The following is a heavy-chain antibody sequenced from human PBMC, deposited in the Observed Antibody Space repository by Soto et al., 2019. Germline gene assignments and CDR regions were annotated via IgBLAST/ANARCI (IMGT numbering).Heavy chain of an antibody. D-gene: IGHD6-13*01. J-gene: IGHJ4*02. CDR3: ATSQPNAAAGTLPFDY. Sequence: QVQLQESGPGLVKPSQTLSLTCTVSGGSISSGGYYWSWIRQHPGKGLEWIGYIYYSGSTYYNPSLKSRVTISVDTSKNQFSLKLSSVTAADTAVYYCATSQPNAAAGTLPFDYWGQGTLVTVSS. V-gene: IGHV4-31*03. CDR2: IYYSGST. CDR1: GGSISSGGYY.